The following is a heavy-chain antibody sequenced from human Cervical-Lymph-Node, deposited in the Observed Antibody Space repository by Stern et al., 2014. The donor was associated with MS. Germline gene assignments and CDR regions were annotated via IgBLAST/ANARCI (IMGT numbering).Heavy chain of an antibody. V-gene: IGHV3-48*02. J-gene: IGHJ4*02. Sequence: EVQLEESGGGLVQPGGSLRLSCIVSGFTLSTYSMNWVRQAPGKGLEWVSYISSSSSIRKYADSVKGRFTISRDNGKSSLYLQMNSLRDEDTAIYYCARVYTSGNSWGQGTLVTVSS. D-gene: IGHD6-25*01. CDR2: ISSSSSIR. CDR3: ARVYTSGNS. CDR1: GFTLSTYS.